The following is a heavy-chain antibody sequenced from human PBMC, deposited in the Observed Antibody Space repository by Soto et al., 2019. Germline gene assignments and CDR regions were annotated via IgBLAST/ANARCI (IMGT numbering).Heavy chain of an antibody. CDR1: GFTFSSYA. D-gene: IGHD3-3*01. CDR3: AKTGDPYYDFWSGYYAYDY. Sequence: PGGSLRLSCAASGFTFSSYAMSWVRQAPGKGLEWVSAISGSGGSTYYADSVKGRFTISRDNSKNTLYLQMNSLRAEDTAVYYCAKTGDPYYDFWSGYYAYDYWGQGTLVTVSS. J-gene: IGHJ4*02. CDR2: ISGSGGST. V-gene: IGHV3-23*01.